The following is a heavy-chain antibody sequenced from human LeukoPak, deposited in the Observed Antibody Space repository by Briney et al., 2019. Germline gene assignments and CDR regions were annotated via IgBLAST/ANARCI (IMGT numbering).Heavy chain of an antibody. CDR3: ARVGRWLQDWYFDL. CDR2: INPNSGRT. J-gene: IGHJ2*01. Sequence: ASVKVSCKASGYTFTGYYMHWVRQAPGQGREWMGRINPNSGRTNYAEKFEGRVTMTRDTSISTAYRELSRLRSDDTAVYYCARVGRWLQDWYFDLWGRGTLVTVSS. CDR1: GYTFTGYY. D-gene: IGHD5-24*01. V-gene: IGHV1-2*06.